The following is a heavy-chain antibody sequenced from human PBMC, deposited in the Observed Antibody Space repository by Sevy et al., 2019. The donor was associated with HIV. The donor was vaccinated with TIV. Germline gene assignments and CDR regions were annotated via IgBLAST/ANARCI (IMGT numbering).Heavy chain of an antibody. J-gene: IGHJ4*02. Sequence: GGSLRLSCEASGFTFSNYAMHCVRQAPGKGLERVALISYDGDDKYYADSVRGRFLISRENSRKTLYVQMNSLRAEDTAVYYCAKDGRYRSGGSCDSVGYFDSWGQGTLVTVSS. CDR2: ISYDGDDK. CDR3: AKDGRYRSGGSCDSVGYFDS. V-gene: IGHV3-30-3*02. D-gene: IGHD2-15*01. CDR1: GFTFSNYA.